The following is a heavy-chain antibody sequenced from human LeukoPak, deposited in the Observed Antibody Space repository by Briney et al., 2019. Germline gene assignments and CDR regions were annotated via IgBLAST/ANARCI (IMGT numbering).Heavy chain of an antibody. CDR3: AKDLWLVVVISGSAFDI. V-gene: IGHV3-30*02. D-gene: IGHD3-22*01. Sequence: GGSLRLSCAASGFTFNNYGMHWVRQAPGKGLEWVAFIRFDGNNEYYADSVKGRFTISRDNSKNTLYLQMNSLRAEDTAVYYCAKDLWLVVVISGSAFDIWGQGTTVTVSS. CDR2: IRFDGNNE. CDR1: GFTFNNYG. J-gene: IGHJ3*02.